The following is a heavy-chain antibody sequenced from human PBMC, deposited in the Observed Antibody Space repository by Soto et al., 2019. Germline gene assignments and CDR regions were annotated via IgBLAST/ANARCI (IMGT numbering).Heavy chain of an antibody. CDR3: AKDYGSGSYYNIYYYYGMDV. Sequence: QSGGSLRLSCAASGFTFSSYAMSWVRQAPGKGLEWVSAISGSGGSTYYADSVKGRFTISRDNSKNTLYLQMNSLRAEDTAVYYCAKDYGSGSYYNIYYYYGMDVWGQGTTVTVSS. D-gene: IGHD3-10*01. J-gene: IGHJ6*02. V-gene: IGHV3-23*01. CDR2: ISGSGGST. CDR1: GFTFSSYA.